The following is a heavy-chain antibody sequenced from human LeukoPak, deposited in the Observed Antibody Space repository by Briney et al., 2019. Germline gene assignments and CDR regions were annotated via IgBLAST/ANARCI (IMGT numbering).Heavy chain of an antibody. D-gene: IGHD3-22*01. J-gene: IGHJ3*02. Sequence: GGSLRLSCAASGFTFSSYAMHWVRQAPGKGLEWVAVVSYDGSNKYYADSVKGRFTIPRDNSKNTLYLQMNSLRAEDTAVYYCATDPYYYDSTPAAFDIWGQGTMVTVSS. CDR3: ATDPYYYDSTPAAFDI. CDR1: GFTFSSYA. V-gene: IGHV3-30-3*01. CDR2: VSYDGSNK.